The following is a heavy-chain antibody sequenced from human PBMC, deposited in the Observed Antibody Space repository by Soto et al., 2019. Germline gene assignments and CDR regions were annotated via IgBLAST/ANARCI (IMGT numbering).Heavy chain of an antibody. D-gene: IGHD2-15*01. Sequence: ASVKVSCKXSGYTFTGYYMHWVRQAPGQGLEWMGWINPNSGGTNYAQKFQGRVTMTRDTSISTAYMELSRLRSDDTAVYYCARDRVAATLDYYYYYGMDVWGQGTTVTVSS. V-gene: IGHV1-2*02. CDR2: INPNSGGT. CDR3: ARDRVAATLDYYYYYGMDV. J-gene: IGHJ6*02. CDR1: GYTFTGYY.